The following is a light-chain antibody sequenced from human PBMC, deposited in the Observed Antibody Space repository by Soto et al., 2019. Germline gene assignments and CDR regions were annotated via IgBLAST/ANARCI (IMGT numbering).Light chain of an antibody. CDR2: GAS. V-gene: IGKV3D-15*01. CDR1: QSVSSN. J-gene: IGKJ4*01. CDR3: QQYNNWPVT. Sequence: EIVMTQSPATLSVSPGERATLSFRSSQSVSSNLAWYQQKPGQAPRLLIYGASTRATGIAARFSGSGSGTEFTLTISGLQSEDFATYYCQQYNNWPVTFGGGTKVDIK.